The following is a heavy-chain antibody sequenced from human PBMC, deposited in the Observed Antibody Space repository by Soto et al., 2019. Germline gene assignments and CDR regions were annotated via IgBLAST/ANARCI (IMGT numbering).Heavy chain of an antibody. V-gene: IGHV1-46*03. CDR1: GYTFSSDY. Sequence: ASVKVSCKAAGYTFSSDYMHWVRQAPVQGLEWMGIIKPSGGSKSYAQKFQGRVTMTRDTSTSTVYMELSSLRSEDTAVYYCARSSPLSCSGGSCSSSGFFDYWGQGTLITVSS. J-gene: IGHJ4*02. CDR3: ARSSPLSCSGGSCSSSGFFDY. D-gene: IGHD2-15*01. CDR2: IKPSGGSK.